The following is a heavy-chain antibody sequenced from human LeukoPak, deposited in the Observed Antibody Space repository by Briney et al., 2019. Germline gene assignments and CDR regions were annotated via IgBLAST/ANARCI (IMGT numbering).Heavy chain of an antibody. D-gene: IGHD3-9*01. CDR3: ASPAHYDVLTGYYSNYDY. CDR1: GFTFSSYG. CDR2: TRYDGSNK. V-gene: IGHV3-30*02. J-gene: IGHJ4*02. Sequence: GGSLRLSCAASGFTFSSYGMYWVRQAPGKGLEWVAFTRYDGSNKYYADSVKGRFTISRDNSKNTLYLKMNSLRAEDTAVYYCASPAHYDVLTGYYSNYDYWGQGTLVTVSS.